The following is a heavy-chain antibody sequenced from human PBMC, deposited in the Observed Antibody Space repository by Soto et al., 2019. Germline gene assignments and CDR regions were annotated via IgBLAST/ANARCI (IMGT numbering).Heavy chain of an antibody. D-gene: IGHD5-12*01. CDR2: ISSSSSTI. J-gene: IGHJ4*02. CDR1: GVTFCSYS. Sequence: GGSLRLSCAASGVTFCSYSMNWVRQAPGKGLEWVSYISSSSSTIYYADSVKGRFTISRDNAKNSLYLQMNSLRAEDTAVYYCARDIVATIYYFDYWGQGTLVTVSS. CDR3: ARDIVATIYYFDY. V-gene: IGHV3-48*01.